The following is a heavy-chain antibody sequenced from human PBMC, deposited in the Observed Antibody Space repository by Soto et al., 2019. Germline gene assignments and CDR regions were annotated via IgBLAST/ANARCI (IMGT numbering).Heavy chain of an antibody. V-gene: IGHV3-23*01. D-gene: IGHD5-12*01. J-gene: IGHJ6*02. CDR2: IIGSGGTT. Sequence: GGSLRLSCAAAGFNFRSYAMSWVRQAPGKGLEWVSTIIGSGGTTYYADSVKGRFTISRDNSKNTLYVQMNSLRADDTAEYYCAKHSGYDHYYDMDVWGQGTTVTVSS. CDR1: GFNFRSYA. CDR3: AKHSGYDHYYDMDV.